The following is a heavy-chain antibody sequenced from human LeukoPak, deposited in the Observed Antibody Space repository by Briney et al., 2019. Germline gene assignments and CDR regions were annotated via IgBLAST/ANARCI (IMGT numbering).Heavy chain of an antibody. CDR2: IYPGDSDT. V-gene: IGHV5-51*01. CDR3: ARSGSLGTFDI. Sequence: GESLKISCKGSGYSFTNHWIGWVRQMPGKGLEWMGIIYPGDSDTRYSPSFQGQVTISADKSISTAYLQWSSLRASETAMYYCARSGSLGTFDIWGQGTLVTVSS. D-gene: IGHD1-26*01. J-gene: IGHJ3*02. CDR1: GYSFTNHW.